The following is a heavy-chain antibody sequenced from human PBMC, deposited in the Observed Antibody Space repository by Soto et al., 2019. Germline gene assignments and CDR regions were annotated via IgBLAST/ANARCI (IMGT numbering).Heavy chain of an antibody. CDR2: ITNDGSAT. D-gene: IGHD2-21*01. CDR3: ARDVAPGYFDL. CDR1: GFTFRSFW. V-gene: IGHV3-74*01. Sequence: SGGSLRLCCAAAGFTFRSFWMHWVRQAPGKGLMWVSRITNDGSATDYADSVRGRFTISRDNAENMLYLQLNNLRADDTAVYYCARDVAPGYFDLWGRGTLVTVSS. J-gene: IGHJ2*01.